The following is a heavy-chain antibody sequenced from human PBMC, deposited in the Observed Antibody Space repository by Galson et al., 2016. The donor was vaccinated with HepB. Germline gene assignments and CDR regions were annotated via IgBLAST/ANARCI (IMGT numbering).Heavy chain of an antibody. CDR3: ARDRGYSGSYLRYFDL. CDR2: IKQDGSEK. CDR1: GFTFSSHW. J-gene: IGHJ2*01. Sequence: SLRLSCAASGFTFSSHWMTWVRQAPGKGVDWVANIKQDGSEKYYVDSVKGRFTISRDNAENSLYLQMNSLRAEDTAVYYCARDRGYSGSYLRYFDLWGRGTLVTVSS. V-gene: IGHV3-7*03. D-gene: IGHD1-26*01.